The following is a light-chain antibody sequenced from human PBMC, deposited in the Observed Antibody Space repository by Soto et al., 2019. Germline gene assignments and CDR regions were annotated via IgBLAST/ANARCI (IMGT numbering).Light chain of an antibody. CDR3: QQYNNWPRAT. J-gene: IGKJ4*01. V-gene: IGKV3-15*01. CDR1: QSISSN. CDR2: RTS. Sequence: EIVMTQSPATLSVSPGERATLSCRASQSISSNLAWYQQKPGQAPRLLLFRTSSRATGFPARFSGSGSRTEFNLTISSLQSEDCGVYYCQQYNNWPRATFGGGTKVDIK.